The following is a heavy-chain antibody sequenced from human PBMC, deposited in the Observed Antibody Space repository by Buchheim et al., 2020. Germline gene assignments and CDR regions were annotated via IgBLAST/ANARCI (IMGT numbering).Heavy chain of an antibody. CDR1: GYTFTSYD. CDR3: ARKYVAYYECGSGYYFWFDP. CDR2: MNPNSGNT. Sequence: QVQLVQSGAEVKKPGASVKVSCKASGYTFTSYDINWVRQATGQGLEWMGWMNPNSGNTGYAQKFQGRVTMTRNTSISTAYMALRSLRSGDTAVDYWARKYVAYYECGSGYYFWFDPWGQGTL. V-gene: IGHV1-8*01. D-gene: IGHD3-3*01. J-gene: IGHJ5*02.